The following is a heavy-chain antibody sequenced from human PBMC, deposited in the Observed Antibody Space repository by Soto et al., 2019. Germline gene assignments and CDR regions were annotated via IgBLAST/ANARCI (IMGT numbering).Heavy chain of an antibody. Sequence: QVQLVQSGAEVKKPGASVKVSCKASGYTFTGYDMHWVRQAPGQGREWMGWINPNSGGTNYAQKFQGWVTMTRDTSISRAYMELSRLRSDDTAVYYCARSHCSSISCYVGSWDYWGQGTLVTVSS. CDR1: GYTFTGYD. J-gene: IGHJ4*02. V-gene: IGHV1-2*04. CDR3: ARSHCSSISCYVGSWDY. CDR2: INPNSGGT. D-gene: IGHD2-2*01.